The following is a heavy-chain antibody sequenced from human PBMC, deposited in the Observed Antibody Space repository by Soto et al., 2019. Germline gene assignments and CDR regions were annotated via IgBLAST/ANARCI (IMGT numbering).Heavy chain of an antibody. V-gene: IGHV4-59*01. CDR2: IYYSGST. J-gene: IGHJ4*02. CDR3: AKDGDMAAAAYYFDY. CDR1: GGSISSYY. Sequence: SETLSLTCTVSGGSISSYYWSWIRQPPGKGLEWIGYIYYSGSTNYNPSLKSRVTISVDTSKNQFSLYLQLNSLRPEDTAIYYCAKDGDMAAAAYYFDYWGQGTLVTVSS. D-gene: IGHD6-13*01.